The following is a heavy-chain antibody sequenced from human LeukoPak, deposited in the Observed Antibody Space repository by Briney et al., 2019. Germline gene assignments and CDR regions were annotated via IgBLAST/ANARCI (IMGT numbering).Heavy chain of an antibody. V-gene: IGHV3-53*01. CDR3: ARDGGSGWSSAFFDF. CDR2: IYSGGST. J-gene: IGHJ4*02. CDR1: GFTVNINY. Sequence: PGGSLRLSCAASGFTVNINYMSWVRQTPGKGLEWVSVIYSGGSTDYADSVKGRFTISRDDSKNTLYLQMSSLRAEDTAVYYCARDGGSGWSSAFFDFWGQRTLVTVSS. D-gene: IGHD6-19*01.